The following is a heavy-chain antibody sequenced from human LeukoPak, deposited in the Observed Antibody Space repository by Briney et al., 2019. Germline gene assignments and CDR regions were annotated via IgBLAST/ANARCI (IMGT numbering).Heavy chain of an antibody. CDR2: SSYDGSNR. Sequence: GGFLSLSCAASGFTFSTYGMHWVRQAPGKGLEWLAVSSYDGSNRFHADSVKGRFTISRDNSKNTLYLQMNSLRPEDTADYYCARGSAYSDYYYYGMDVWGQGTTVTVS. CDR3: ARGSAYSDYYYYGMDV. CDR1: GFTFSTYG. J-gene: IGHJ6*02. D-gene: IGHD4-11*01. V-gene: IGHV3-30*03.